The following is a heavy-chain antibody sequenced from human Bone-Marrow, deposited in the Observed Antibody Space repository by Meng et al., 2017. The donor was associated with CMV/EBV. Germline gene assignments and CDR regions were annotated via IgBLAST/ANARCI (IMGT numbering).Heavy chain of an antibody. D-gene: IGHD2-2*01. J-gene: IGHJ5*02. CDR3: ARAVPAAMNNWFDP. CDR2: INWNGGST. CDR1: GFTFSDHY. Sequence: GESLKISCAASGFTFSDHYMDWVRQAPGKGLEWVSGINWNGGSTGYADSVKGRFTISRDNAKNSLYLQMNSLRAEDTALYYCARAVPAAMNNWFDPWGPGTLVTVSS. V-gene: IGHV3-20*04.